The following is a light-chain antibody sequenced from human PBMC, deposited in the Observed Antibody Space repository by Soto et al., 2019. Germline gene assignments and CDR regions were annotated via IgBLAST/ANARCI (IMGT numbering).Light chain of an antibody. CDR1: RTDVGGYNY. CDR3: SSYTGSNIRYV. J-gene: IGLJ1*01. V-gene: IGLV2-14*01. Sequence: QSVLTQPASVSGSPGQSITISCTGTRTDVGGYNYVSWYQHHPGKAPKLMIYEVSDRPSGVSNRFSGSKSGNTASLTISGLQAEDEADYYCSSYTGSNIRYVFGTGTKVTVL. CDR2: EVS.